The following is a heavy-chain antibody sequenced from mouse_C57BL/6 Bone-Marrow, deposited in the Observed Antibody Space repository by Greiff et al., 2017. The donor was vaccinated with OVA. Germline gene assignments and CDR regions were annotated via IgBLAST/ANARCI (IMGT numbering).Heavy chain of an antibody. CDR3: ARDGYYGSSPAWFAY. V-gene: IGHV1-76*01. J-gene: IGHJ3*01. CDR2: IYPGSGNT. D-gene: IGHD1-1*01. Sequence: VQLVESGAELVRPGASVKLSCKASGYTFTDYYINWVKQRPGQGLEWIARIYPGSGNTYYNEKFKGKATLTAEKSSSTAYMQLSSLTSEDSAVYFCARDGYYGSSPAWFAYWGQGTLVTVSA. CDR1: GYTFTDYY.